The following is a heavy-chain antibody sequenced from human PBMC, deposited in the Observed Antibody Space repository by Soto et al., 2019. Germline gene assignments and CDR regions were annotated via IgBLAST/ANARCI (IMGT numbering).Heavy chain of an antibody. CDR2: ISAYNGST. J-gene: IGHJ3*02. CDR3: ARAWGASNDIVVVPAAMAPHAFDI. V-gene: IGHV1-18*01. CDR1: GYTFTSYG. D-gene: IGHD2-2*01. Sequence: ASVKVSCKASGYTFTSYGISWVRQAPGQGLEWMGWISAYNGSTNYAQKLQGWVTMTRDTSTSTAYMELSRLRSDDTAVYYCARAWGASNDIVVVPAAMAPHAFDIWGQGTMVTVSS.